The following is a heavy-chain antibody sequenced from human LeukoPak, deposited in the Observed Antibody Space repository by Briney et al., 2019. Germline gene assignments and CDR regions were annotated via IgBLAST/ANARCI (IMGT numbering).Heavy chain of an antibody. CDR3: ARAPGSGYYDY. V-gene: IGHV3-21*01. CDR1: GFTFSSYS. J-gene: IGHJ4*02. D-gene: IGHD3-3*01. CDR2: ISSSSSYI. Sequence: GGSLRLSCAASGFTFSSYSMNWVRQAPGKGLEWVSSISSSSSYIYYADSVKGRFTISRDNAKNSLYLQMNSLRAEDTAVYYCARAPGSGYYDYWGQGTLVTVSS.